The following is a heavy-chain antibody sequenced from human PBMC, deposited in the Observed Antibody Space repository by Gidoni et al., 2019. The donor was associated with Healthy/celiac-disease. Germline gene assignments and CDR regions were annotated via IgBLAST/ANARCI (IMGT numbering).Heavy chain of an antibody. CDR1: GGTFSSYA. J-gene: IGHJ6*03. CDR2: IIPSFSTA. V-gene: IGHV1-69*06. D-gene: IGHD3-10*01. CDR3: ARGSYGSGSYWFYMDV. Sequence: QVQLVQSGAEVKKPGSSVKVSCKASGGTFSSYAISWVRQGPGQGLEWMGGIIPSFSTANYEQKFQGRVTITADKSTSTAYMEMSRLRSEDTAVYYCARGSYGSGSYWFYMDVWGKGTTVTVSS.